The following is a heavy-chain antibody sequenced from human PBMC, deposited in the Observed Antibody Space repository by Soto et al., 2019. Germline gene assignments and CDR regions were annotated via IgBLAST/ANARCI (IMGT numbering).Heavy chain of an antibody. D-gene: IGHD3-9*01. J-gene: IGHJ4*02. V-gene: IGHV3-23*01. CDR1: GFTFSSYA. Sequence: EVQLLESGGGLVQPGGSLRLSCAASGFTFSSYAMTWVRQAPGKGLEWVSAVNGRGTNTYYADSVRGRFTISRGNSKNMLYLQMNSLRAEDTAIYYCAKVPYDIVTGYYDYWGQGALVTVSS. CDR2: VNGRGTNT. CDR3: AKVPYDIVTGYYDY.